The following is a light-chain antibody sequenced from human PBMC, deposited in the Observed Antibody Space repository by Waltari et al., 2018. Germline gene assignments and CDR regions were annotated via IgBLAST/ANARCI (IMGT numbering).Light chain of an antibody. V-gene: IGLV1-47*01. Sequence: QPVLTQPPSASGTPGQRVTMSCSGRLSNIGNNFVNWYQQLPGTTPKLLIYRDTQRPSGVPDRFSGSKSGTSASLVISGLRSEDEAVYYCATWDDSLNILFGGGTNLTVL. J-gene: IGLJ2*01. CDR1: LSNIGNNF. CDR3: ATWDDSLNIL. CDR2: RDT.